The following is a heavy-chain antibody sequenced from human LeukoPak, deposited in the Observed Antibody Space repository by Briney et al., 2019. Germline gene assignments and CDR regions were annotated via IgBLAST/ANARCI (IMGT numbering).Heavy chain of an antibody. J-gene: IGHJ5*02. CDR2: IYYSGST. D-gene: IGHD6-13*01. CDR1: GASINNYY. V-gene: IGHV4-59*01. Sequence: SETLSLTCTVSGASINNYYWSWIRQPPGKGPEWIGYIYYSGSTNYNPSLKSRVTISIDTSKNQVSLKLSSVTAADTAVYYCARDHGSTSGFDPWGQGTLVTVSS. CDR3: ARDHGSTSGFDP.